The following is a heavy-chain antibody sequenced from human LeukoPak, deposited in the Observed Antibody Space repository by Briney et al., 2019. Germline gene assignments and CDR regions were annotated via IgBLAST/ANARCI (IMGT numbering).Heavy chain of an antibody. CDR1: GFTFSSHD. J-gene: IGHJ5*02. CDR3: VRNHRHWFDP. CDR2: IRNAGDGYTT. V-gene: IGHV3-72*01. Sequence: GGSLRLSCAASGFTFSSHDMNWVRQAPGQGPELIGHIRNAGDGYTTEYAASVKGRFTVSRDDSKNSLYLQMNSLKPEDTAVYYCVRNHRHWFDPWGQGTLVTVSS.